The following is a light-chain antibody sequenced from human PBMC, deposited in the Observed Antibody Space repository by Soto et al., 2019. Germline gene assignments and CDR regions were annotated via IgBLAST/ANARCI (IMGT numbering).Light chain of an antibody. Sequence: DIQMTQSPSTLSASVGDRVTITCRASQSVSYWLAWYQQKPGKAPNLLIYKATSLESGVPSRFSGSGSGTEFTLTITSLQPDDFATYYCRHCNTYSPPYTFGQGTRLEIK. V-gene: IGKV1-5*03. J-gene: IGKJ2*01. CDR3: RHCNTYSPPYT. CDR2: KAT. CDR1: QSVSYW.